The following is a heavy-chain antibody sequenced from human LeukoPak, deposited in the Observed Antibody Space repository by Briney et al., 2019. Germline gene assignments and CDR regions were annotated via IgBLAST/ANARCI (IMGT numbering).Heavy chain of an antibody. CDR2: IYYSGST. V-gene: IGHV4-59*01. D-gene: IGHD1-26*01. Sequence: SETLSLTCTGSGGSISSYYWSWIRQPPGKGLEGLGYIYYSGSTNYNPSLMSRVTISVDTYKNQCSLKLSAVTAADTAVYYCEDEVGDYVDYWGQGNLVTVSS. CDR1: GGSISSYY. J-gene: IGHJ4*02. CDR3: EDEVGDYVDY.